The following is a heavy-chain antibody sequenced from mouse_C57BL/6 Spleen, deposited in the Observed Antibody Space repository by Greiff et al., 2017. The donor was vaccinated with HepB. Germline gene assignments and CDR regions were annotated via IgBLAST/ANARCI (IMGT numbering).Heavy chain of an antibody. V-gene: IGHV5-4*03. Sequence: EVMLVESGGGLVKPGGSLKLSCAASGFTFSSYAMSWVRQTPEKRLEWVATISDGGSYTYYPDNVKGRFTISRDNAKNNLYLQMSHMKSEDTAMYYCARSLTTVVARRYFDVWGTGTTVTVSS. D-gene: IGHD1-1*01. CDR3: ARSLTTVVARRYFDV. CDR2: ISDGGSYT. J-gene: IGHJ1*03. CDR1: GFTFSSYA.